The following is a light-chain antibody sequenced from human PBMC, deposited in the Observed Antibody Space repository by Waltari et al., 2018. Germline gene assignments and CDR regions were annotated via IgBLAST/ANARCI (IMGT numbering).Light chain of an antibody. J-gene: IGKJ1*01. Sequence: EIMLTQSPGTLSLSPGERATLSCRASQSINRFLAWYQQRPGQAPRILIFDVSTRATGIPDRFSGSGSGTDFSLTISRLEPEDIAVYYCQHYVRIPVTFGQGTKLEIK. CDR1: QSINRF. CDR3: QHYVRIPVT. V-gene: IGKV3-20*01. CDR2: DVS.